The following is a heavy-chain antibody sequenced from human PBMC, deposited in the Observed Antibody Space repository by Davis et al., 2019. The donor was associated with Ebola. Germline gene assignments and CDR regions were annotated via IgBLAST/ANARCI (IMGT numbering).Heavy chain of an antibody. Sequence: GGSLRLSCAASGFNFRSYGMHWVRQAPDKGLEWVAVIWYDGSRKYYGDSVKGRFTISRDNSNNLLYLQMNSLRAEDTAVYYCAKAQGSSGWYAFDYWGQGTLVTVSS. V-gene: IGHV3-33*06. CDR2: IWYDGSRK. D-gene: IGHD6-19*01. J-gene: IGHJ4*02. CDR3: AKAQGSSGWYAFDY. CDR1: GFNFRSYG.